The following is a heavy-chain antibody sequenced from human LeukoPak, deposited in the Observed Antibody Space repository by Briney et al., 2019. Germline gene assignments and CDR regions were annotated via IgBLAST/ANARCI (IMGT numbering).Heavy chain of an antibody. CDR2: IIPIFGTA. Sequence: ASVKVSCKASGGTFSSYAISWVRQAPGQGLEWMGGIIPIFGTANYAQKFQGRVTITADESTSTAYMELSSLRSEDTALYYCARENRRTTITSFLGGGIGDAFDIWGQGTMVTVSS. CDR1: GGTFSSYA. V-gene: IGHV1-69*13. J-gene: IGHJ3*02. D-gene: IGHD5-24*01. CDR3: ARENRRTTITSFLGGGIGDAFDI.